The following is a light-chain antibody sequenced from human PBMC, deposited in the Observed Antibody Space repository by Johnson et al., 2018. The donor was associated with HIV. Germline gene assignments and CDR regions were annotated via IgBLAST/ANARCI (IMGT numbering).Light chain of an antibody. CDR1: SSNIGNNY. V-gene: IGLV1-51*01. CDR3: GTWDNSLSAYV. Sequence: QAVLTQPPSVSAAPGQKVTISCSGSSSNIGNNYVSWYQQLPGTAPKLLIYDNNKRPSGIPDRFSGSKSGTSATLGITGLQTGDEAAYYCGTWDNSLSAYVFGTGTKVTFL. J-gene: IGLJ1*01. CDR2: DNN.